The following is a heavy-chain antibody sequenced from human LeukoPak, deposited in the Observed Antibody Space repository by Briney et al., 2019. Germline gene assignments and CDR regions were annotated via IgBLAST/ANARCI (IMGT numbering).Heavy chain of an antibody. CDR3: TSGYSSSWYPDY. J-gene: IGHJ4*02. CDR2: IRSKPYGGTT. Sequence: PGRSLRLSCAASGFTFSSYGMHWVRQAPGKGLEWVGFIRSKPYGGTTEYAASVKGRFTISRDDSKSIAYLQMNSLKTEDTAVYYCTSGYSSSWYPDYWGQGTLVTVSS. D-gene: IGHD6-13*01. V-gene: IGHV3-49*04. CDR1: GFTFSSYG.